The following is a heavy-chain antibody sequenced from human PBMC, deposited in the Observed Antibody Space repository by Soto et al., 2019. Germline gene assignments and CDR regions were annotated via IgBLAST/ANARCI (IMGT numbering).Heavy chain of an antibody. D-gene: IGHD3-3*01. J-gene: IGHJ5*02. CDR1: GGSMKSSE. V-gene: IGHV4-59*12. CDR2: IYHSGST. Sequence: PSGTMDLTSTVSGGSMKSSEWTWCGKRPGKGREWIEYIYHSGSTYYNPSLKSRVTISVDRSKNQFSLKLSSVTAADTAVYYCARGRYDFWSGYYTPNWFDPWGQGTLVTVSS. CDR3: ARGRYDFWSGYYTPNWFDP.